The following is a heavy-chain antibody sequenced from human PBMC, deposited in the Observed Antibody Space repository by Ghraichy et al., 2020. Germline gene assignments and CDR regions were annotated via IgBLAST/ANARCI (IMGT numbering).Heavy chain of an antibody. V-gene: IGHV4-39*01. CDR1: GGSISSSSYY. CDR3: ARHGADYYDSSGYFPPYYFDY. D-gene: IGHD3-22*01. Sequence: SETLSLTCTVSGGSISSSSYYWGWIRQPPGKGLEWIGSIYYSGSTYYNPSLKSRVTISVDTSKNQFSLKLSSVTAADTAVYYCARHGADYYDSSGYFPPYYFDYWGQGTLVTVSS. J-gene: IGHJ4*02. CDR2: IYYSGST.